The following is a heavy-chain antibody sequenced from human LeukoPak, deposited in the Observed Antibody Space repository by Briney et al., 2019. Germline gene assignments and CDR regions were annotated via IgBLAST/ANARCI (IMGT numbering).Heavy chain of an antibody. D-gene: IGHD6-6*01. CDR1: GFPFRNYD. J-gene: IGHJ4*02. V-gene: IGHV3-21*01. CDR2: FTTSSSYI. CDR3: ARETDSGRIAARGLEY. Sequence: PGGSLRLSCAASGFPFRNYDMDWVRQAPGKGLEWVSSFTTSSSYIYYADSVKGRFTISRDNAKNSLYLQMNSLRAEDTAVYYCARETDSGRIAARGLEYWGQGTLVTVSS.